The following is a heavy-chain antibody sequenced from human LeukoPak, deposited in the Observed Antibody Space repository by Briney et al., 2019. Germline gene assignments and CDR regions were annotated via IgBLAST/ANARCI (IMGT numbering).Heavy chain of an antibody. J-gene: IGHJ4*02. CDR3: ARGGYGASSGFDY. CDR2: VYTSGSP. D-gene: IGHD4-23*01. Sequence: AETLSLTCTVSGGSISSYYWSWIRQPAGKGLEWIGRVYTSGSPNYNPSLESRVTMSVDTSKDQFSLNLSSVTAADTAVYYCARGGYGASSGFDYWGQGTLVTVSS. CDR1: GGSISSYY. V-gene: IGHV4-4*07.